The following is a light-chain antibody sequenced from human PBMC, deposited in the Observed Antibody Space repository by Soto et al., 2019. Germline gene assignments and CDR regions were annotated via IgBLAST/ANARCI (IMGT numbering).Light chain of an antibody. CDR2: GGS. CDR3: QQYGISPTWT. J-gene: IGKJ1*01. CDR1: QSVSSNY. V-gene: IGKV3-20*01. Sequence: EIVLTQSPGTLSLSPGERATLSCRTSQSVSSNYLAWYQQKPGQAPRLLIYGGSTRATGIPARFSGSGSGTEFTLTISSLQSEDFAVYYCQQYGISPTWTFGQGTKVDIK.